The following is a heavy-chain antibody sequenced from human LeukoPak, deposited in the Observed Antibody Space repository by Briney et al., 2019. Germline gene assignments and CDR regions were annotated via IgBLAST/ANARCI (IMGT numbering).Heavy chain of an antibody. V-gene: IGHV1-24*01. Sequence: ASVKVSCKVSGYTLTELSMHWVRQAPGKGLEWMGGFDPEDGETICAQKFQGRVTMTEGTSTDTAYMELSSLRSEDTAVYYCATDRYGPPFDIWGQGTMVTVSS. J-gene: IGHJ3*02. CDR2: FDPEDGET. D-gene: IGHD4-17*01. CDR3: ATDRYGPPFDI. CDR1: GYTLTELS.